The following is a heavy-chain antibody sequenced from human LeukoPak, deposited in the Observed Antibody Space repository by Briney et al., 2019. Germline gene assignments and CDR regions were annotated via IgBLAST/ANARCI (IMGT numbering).Heavy chain of an antibody. D-gene: IGHD2-2*02. CDR1: GGSISGYY. V-gene: IGHV4-34*01. Sequence: SETLSLTCTVSGGSISGYYWSWIRQPPGKGLEWIGEINHSGSTNYNPSLKSRVTISVDTSKNQFSLKLSSVTAADTAVYYCARGVVVVPAAIPYFDYWGQGTLVTVSS. CDR3: ARGVVVVPAAIPYFDY. CDR2: INHSGST. J-gene: IGHJ4*02.